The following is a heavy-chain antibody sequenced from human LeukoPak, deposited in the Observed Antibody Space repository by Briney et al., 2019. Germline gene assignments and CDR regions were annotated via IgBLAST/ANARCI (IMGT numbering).Heavy chain of an antibody. J-gene: IGHJ4*02. CDR2: ISYTGST. CDR3: ARLWSSSQELDY. D-gene: IGHD6-6*01. CDR1: GDSISSSSYY. Sequence: KPSETLSLTCTASGDSISSSSYYWGWIRQPPGEGLEWVGGISYTGSTYYNPSLKSRVTISVDTSKIQFSLKLTSVTATDTAVYYCARLWSSSQELDYWGQGTLVTVSS. V-gene: IGHV4-39*01.